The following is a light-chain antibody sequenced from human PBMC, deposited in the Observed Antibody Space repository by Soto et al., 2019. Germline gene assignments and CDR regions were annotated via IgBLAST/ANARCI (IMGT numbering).Light chain of an antibody. V-gene: IGLV2-8*01. CDR3: SSYAGSNTPYV. CDR1: SSDIGGYNY. J-gene: IGLJ1*01. Sequence: QPLLTQPPSASESPGQSVTITSPGTSSDIGGYNYVSWYQQHPGKAPKLLIYEVIKRPSGVPDRFSASRSGNTASLTVSGLQAEDEADYYCSSYAGSNTPYVFGTGTKVTVL. CDR2: EVI.